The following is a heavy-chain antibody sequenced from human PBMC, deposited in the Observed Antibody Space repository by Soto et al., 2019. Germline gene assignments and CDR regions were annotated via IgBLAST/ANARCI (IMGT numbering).Heavy chain of an antibody. D-gene: IGHD1-7*01. Sequence: PGGSLRLPCGASGFTFRSYDMNWVRQAPGKGLEWVSYISSSSSSIYYADSVKGRFTISRDNAKSSLYLQMNSLRDEDTAVYYCARDPGTTFGAFDIWGQGTMGTVSS. J-gene: IGHJ3*02. CDR3: ARDPGTTFGAFDI. CDR2: ISSSSSSI. V-gene: IGHV3-48*02. CDR1: GFTFRSYD.